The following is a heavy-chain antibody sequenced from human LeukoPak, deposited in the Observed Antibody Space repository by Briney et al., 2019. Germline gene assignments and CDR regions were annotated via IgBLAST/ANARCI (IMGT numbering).Heavy chain of an antibody. CDR3: ARGGGRIAAAKYYFDY. D-gene: IGHD6-13*01. J-gene: IGHJ4*02. Sequence: SETLSLTCAGYGGSFSGYYWSWIRQPPGKGLEWIGEINHSGSTNYNPSLKSRVTISVDTSKNQFSLKLSSVTAADTAVYYCARGGGRIAAAKYYFDYWGQGTLVTVSS. V-gene: IGHV4-34*01. CDR2: INHSGST. CDR1: GGSFSGYY.